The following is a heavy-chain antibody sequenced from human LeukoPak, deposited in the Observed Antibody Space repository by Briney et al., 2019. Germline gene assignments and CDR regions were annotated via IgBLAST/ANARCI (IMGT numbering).Heavy chain of an antibody. CDR3: AKILGGAYYDILTGSFFDY. J-gene: IGHJ4*02. Sequence: GGSLRLSCVGSGFSFRSYWMNWVRQAPGKGLEWVANIKEDGSEKYYVDSVKGRFTISRDNAKNSLYLQMNSLRAEDTAVYYCAKILGGAYYDILTGSFFDYWGQGTLVTVSS. V-gene: IGHV3-7*03. CDR1: GFSFRSYW. D-gene: IGHD3-9*01. CDR2: IKEDGSEK.